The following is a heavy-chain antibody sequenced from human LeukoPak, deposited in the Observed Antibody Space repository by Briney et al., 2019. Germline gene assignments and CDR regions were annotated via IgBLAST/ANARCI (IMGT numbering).Heavy chain of an antibody. CDR3: AKYRGHRLRYFDWLLN. CDR2: ISGSGGST. D-gene: IGHD3-9*01. J-gene: IGHJ4*02. V-gene: IGHV3-23*01. CDR1: GFTFSSYA. Sequence: PGGSLRLSCAASGFTFSSYAMSWVRQAPGKGLEWVSAISGSGGSTYYADSVKGRFTISRENSKNTLYLQMNSLRAEDTAVYYCAKYRGHRLRYFDWLLNWGQGTLVTVSS.